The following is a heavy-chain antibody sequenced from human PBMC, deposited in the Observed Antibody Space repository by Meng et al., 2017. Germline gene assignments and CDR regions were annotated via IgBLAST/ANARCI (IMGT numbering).Heavy chain of an antibody. CDR2: INHSGST. CDR1: GGSFSGYY. D-gene: IGHD2-15*01. Sequence: QWQLKLGGAGHLKPSETLSLTCAVYGGSFSGYYWRWIRQPPGKGLEWIGEINHSGSTNYNPSLKSRVTISVDTSKNQFSLKLSSVTAADTAVYYCARGLGYCSGGSSCWGQGTLVTVSS. V-gene: IGHV4-34*01. CDR3: ARGLGYCSGGSSC. J-gene: IGHJ4*02.